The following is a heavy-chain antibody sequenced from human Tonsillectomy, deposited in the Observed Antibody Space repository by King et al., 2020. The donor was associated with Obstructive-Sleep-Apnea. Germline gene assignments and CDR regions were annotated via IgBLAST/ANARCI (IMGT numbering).Heavy chain of an antibody. V-gene: IGHV3-15*01. J-gene: IGHJ4*02. CDR1: GFSFSYIW. CDR2: IKSKIEGGTS. CDR3: VTDDDGAY. D-gene: IGHD3-16*01. Sequence: VQLVQSGGGLVKPGGSLRLSCEASGFSFSYIWMTWVRQAPGKGLEWVGRIKSKIEGGTSEYAAPVKGRFTISRDDSKNTLYLQMNSLKSDDTAVYYCVTDDDGAYWGQGTLVTVSS.